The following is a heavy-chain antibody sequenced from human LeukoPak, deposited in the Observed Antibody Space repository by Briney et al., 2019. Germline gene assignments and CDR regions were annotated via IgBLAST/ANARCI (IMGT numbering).Heavy chain of an antibody. J-gene: IGHJ4*02. CDR2: INHSGST. Sequence: SETLSLTCAVYGGSFSGYYWSWIRQPPGKGLEWIGEINHSGSTNYNPSLKSRVTISVDTSKNQFSLKLSSVTAADTAVYYCARGGEIVXVPXXYVGDYYFDYWGQGTLVTVSX. CDR3: ARGGEIVXVPXXYVGDYYFDY. CDR1: GGSFSGYY. D-gene: IGHD2-2*01. V-gene: IGHV4-34*01.